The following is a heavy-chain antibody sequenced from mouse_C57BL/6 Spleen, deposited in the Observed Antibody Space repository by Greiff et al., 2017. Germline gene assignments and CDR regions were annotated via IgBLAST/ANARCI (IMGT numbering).Heavy chain of an antibody. Sequence: QVQLQQPGAELVKPGASVKVSCKASGYTFTSYWMHWVKQRPGQGLEWIGRIHPSDSDTNYNQKFKGKATLTVDKSSSTAYMQLSSLTSEDSAVYYCAITLGDYDDAWFAYWGQGTLVTVSA. CDR3: AITLGDYDDAWFAY. J-gene: IGHJ3*01. V-gene: IGHV1-74*01. CDR1: GYTFTSYW. CDR2: IHPSDSDT. D-gene: IGHD2-4*01.